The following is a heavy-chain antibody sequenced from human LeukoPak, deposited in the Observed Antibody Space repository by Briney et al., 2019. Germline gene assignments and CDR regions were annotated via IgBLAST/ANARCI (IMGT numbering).Heavy chain of an antibody. D-gene: IGHD6-19*01. CDR2: INGRGGST. CDR3: AKSSGWEMYYYYMDV. J-gene: IGHJ6*03. Sequence: PGGSLRLSCAASGFTFSNYAMSWVRQAPGKGLEWVSSINGRGGSTYYADSVKGRFTISRDNSKNTLYLQMNSLRAEDTAVYYCAKSSGWEMYYYYMDVWGKGTTVTVSS. V-gene: IGHV3-23*01. CDR1: GFTFSNYA.